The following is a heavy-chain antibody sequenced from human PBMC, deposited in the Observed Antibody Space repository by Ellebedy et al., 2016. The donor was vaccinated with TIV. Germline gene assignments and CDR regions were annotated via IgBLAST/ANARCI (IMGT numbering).Heavy chain of an antibody. CDR3: ARESGLYDTNDY. CDR2: ISSSSSYI. CDR1: GFTFSSYS. J-gene: IGHJ4*02. V-gene: IGHV3-21*01. Sequence: PGGSLRLSCAASGFTFSSYSMNWVRQAPGKGLEWVSSISSSSSYIYYADSVKGRFTISRDNAKNSLYLQMNSLRAEDTAVYYCARESGLYDTNDYWGQGTLVTVSS. D-gene: IGHD3-22*01.